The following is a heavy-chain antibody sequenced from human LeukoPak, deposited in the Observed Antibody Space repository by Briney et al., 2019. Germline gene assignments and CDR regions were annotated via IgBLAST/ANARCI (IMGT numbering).Heavy chain of an antibody. CDR2: IYPGDSDT. CDR1: GYSFTSYW. D-gene: IGHD6-19*01. CDR3: ARLFVSGLGKGSGWNFDY. V-gene: IGHV5-51*01. Sequence: GESLKISCKGSGYSFTSYWIGWVRQMPGKGLEWMGIIYPGDSDTRYSPSFQGQVTISADKSISTAYLQWSSLKASDTAMYYCARLFVSGLGKGSGWNFDYWGQGTLVTVSS. J-gene: IGHJ4*02.